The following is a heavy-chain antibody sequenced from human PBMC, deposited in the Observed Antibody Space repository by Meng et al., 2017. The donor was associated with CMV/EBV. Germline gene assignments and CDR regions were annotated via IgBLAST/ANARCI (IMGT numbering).Heavy chain of an antibody. J-gene: IGHJ4*02. CDR2: INWNGGST. CDR3: ARGGRLAFDY. V-gene: IGHV3-20*04. D-gene: IGHD2-15*01. Sequence: GESLKISCAASGFTFSSYAMSWVRQAPGKGLEWVSGINWNGGSTGYADSVKGRFTISRDNAKNSLYLQMNSLRAEDTALYYCARGGRLAFDYWGQGTLVTVSS. CDR1: GFTFSSYA.